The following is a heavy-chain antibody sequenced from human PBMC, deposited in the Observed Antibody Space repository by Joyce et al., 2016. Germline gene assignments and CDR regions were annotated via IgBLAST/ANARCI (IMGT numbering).Heavy chain of an antibody. CDR3: ARQRQQLDY. J-gene: IGHJ4*02. D-gene: IGHD6-13*01. CDR2: IYYSGTT. Sequence: QLQLQESGPGLVKPSETLSLRCTVSGGSIGGTSYYWVWVRQPPGKGLEWIGNIYYSGTTYYNPSLNSRVTISGDTSKNQFSLKLSSVTAADTAVYYCARQRQQLDYWGQGTLVTVSS. CDR1: GGSIGGTSYY. V-gene: IGHV4-39*01.